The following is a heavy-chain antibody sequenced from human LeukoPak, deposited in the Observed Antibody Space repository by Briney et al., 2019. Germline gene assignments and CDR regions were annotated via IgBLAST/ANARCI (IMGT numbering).Heavy chain of an antibody. Sequence: PSGTLSLTCAVSGGSISSSNWWSWVRQPPGKGLEWIGEIYHSGSTNYNPSLKSRVTISVDKSKNQFSLKLSSVTAADTAVYYCARAGPRNRSYFDLWGRGTLVTVSS. CDR1: GGSISSSNW. V-gene: IGHV4-4*02. J-gene: IGHJ2*01. CDR3: ARAGPRNRSYFDL. D-gene: IGHD1-14*01. CDR2: IYHSGST.